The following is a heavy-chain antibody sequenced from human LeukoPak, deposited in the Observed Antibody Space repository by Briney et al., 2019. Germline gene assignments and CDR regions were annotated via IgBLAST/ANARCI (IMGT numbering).Heavy chain of an antibody. J-gene: IGHJ5*02. CDR2: IYTSGST. CDR3: ARVPGSGWYVFFDP. D-gene: IGHD6-19*01. V-gene: IGHV4-4*07. Sequence: SETLSLTCTVSGGSISSYYWSWIRQPAGKGLEWIGRIYTSGSTNYNPSLKSRVTMSVDTSKNQFSLKLSSVTAADTAVYYCARVPGSGWYVFFDPWGQGTLVTVSS. CDR1: GGSISSYY.